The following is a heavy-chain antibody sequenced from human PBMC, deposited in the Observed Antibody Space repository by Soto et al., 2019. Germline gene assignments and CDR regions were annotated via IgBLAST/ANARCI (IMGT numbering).Heavy chain of an antibody. CDR3: ARHFSVDYFDY. V-gene: IGHV4-4*02. CDR1: GGSISSSNG. Sequence: SETLSLTSAVSGGSISSSNGWRWVRQPPGKGLEWIGEIYYSGTTYYNPSLKSRVTISVDRSKNQFSLKLSSVTAADTAVYYCARHFSVDYFDYWGQGALVTVSS. CDR2: IYYSGTT. J-gene: IGHJ4*02.